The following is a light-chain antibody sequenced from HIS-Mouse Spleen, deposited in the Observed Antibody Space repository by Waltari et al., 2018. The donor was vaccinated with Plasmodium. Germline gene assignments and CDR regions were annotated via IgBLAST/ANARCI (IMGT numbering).Light chain of an antibody. Sequence: QSALTQPASVSGPPGQSITIPCTGTSSVVGSYNLISWYQQHPGKAPNLMIYEGSKRPSGVSNRFSGSKSGNTASLTISGLQAEDEADYYCCSYAGSSTWVFGGGTKLTVL. V-gene: IGLV2-23*01. CDR2: EGS. CDR3: CSYAGSSTWV. CDR1: SSVVGSYNL. J-gene: IGLJ3*02.